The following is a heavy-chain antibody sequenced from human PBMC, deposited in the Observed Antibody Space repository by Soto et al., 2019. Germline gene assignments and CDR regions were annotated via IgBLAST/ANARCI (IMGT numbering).Heavy chain of an antibody. J-gene: IGHJ4*02. D-gene: IGHD3-9*01. Sequence: EVQLVESGGGLVQSGGSLGLSCAASGFSFRSYWMHWVRQAPGKGLVWVARISSDGSSTTYADSANGRFTISRDNAANTLYLQLSSLRADDTAVYYCAREYFGVLTGYYNHYWGQGTLVTVSS. CDR1: GFSFRSYW. CDR3: AREYFGVLTGYYNHY. CDR2: ISSDGSST. V-gene: IGHV3-74*01.